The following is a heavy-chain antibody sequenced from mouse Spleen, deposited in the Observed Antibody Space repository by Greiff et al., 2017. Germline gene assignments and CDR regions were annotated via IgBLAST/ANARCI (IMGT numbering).Heavy chain of an antibody. J-gene: IGHJ4*01. CDR2: ISSGSSTI. V-gene: IGHV5-17*01. CDR1: GFTFSDYG. Sequence: EVQLVESGGGLVKPGGSLKLSCAASGFTFSDYGMHWVRQAPEKGLEWVAYISSGSSTIYYADTVKGRFTISRDNAKNTLFLQMTSLRSEDTAMYYCARAFMTTVVDYAMDYWGQGTSVTVSS. CDR3: ARAFMTTVVDYAMDY. D-gene: IGHD1-1*01.